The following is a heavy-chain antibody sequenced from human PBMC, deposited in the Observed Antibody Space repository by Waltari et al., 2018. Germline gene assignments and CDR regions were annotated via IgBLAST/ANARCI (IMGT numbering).Heavy chain of an antibody. J-gene: IGHJ5*02. Sequence: QVQLQESGPGLVKPSETLSLTCTVSGGSISSYYWSWIRQPAGKGLEWIGRIYTSGSTNYNPSLKKRVTMSVDTSKNQFSLKLSSVTAADTAVYYCARVGWELLDRWFDPWGQGTLVTVSS. CDR3: ARVGWELLDRWFDP. CDR1: GGSISSYY. CDR2: IYTSGST. V-gene: IGHV4-4*07. D-gene: IGHD1-26*01.